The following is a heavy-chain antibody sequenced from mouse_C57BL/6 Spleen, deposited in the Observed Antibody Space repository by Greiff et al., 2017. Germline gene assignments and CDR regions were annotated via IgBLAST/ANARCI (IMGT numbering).Heavy chain of an antibody. CDR2: ISYDGSN. J-gene: IGHJ4*01. CDR1: GYSITSGYY. Sequence: EVQLQESGPGLVKPSQSLSLTCSVTGYSITSGYYWNWIRQFPGNKLEWMGYISYDGSNNYNPSLKNRITITRDTSKNQFFLKLNSVTTEDTATYYCARGTGGAMDVWGKGTSVTVSS. V-gene: IGHV3-6*01. CDR3: ARGTGGAMDV.